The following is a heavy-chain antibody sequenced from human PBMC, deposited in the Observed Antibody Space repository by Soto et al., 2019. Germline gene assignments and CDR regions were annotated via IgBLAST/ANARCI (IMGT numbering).Heavy chain of an antibody. CDR2: INPSDSYT. J-gene: IGHJ6*02. D-gene: IGHD3-9*01. Sequence: GESLKISCKVSGYSFTSYWISLGLQIRGKVLELMGRINPSDSYTNYSPSFQGHVTISADKSISTAYLQWSSLKASDTAMYYCARHLNYDILTGYYPWYYYYGMDVWGQGTTVTVSS. CDR3: ARHLNYDILTGYYPWYYYYGMDV. V-gene: IGHV5-10-1*01. CDR1: GYSFTSYW.